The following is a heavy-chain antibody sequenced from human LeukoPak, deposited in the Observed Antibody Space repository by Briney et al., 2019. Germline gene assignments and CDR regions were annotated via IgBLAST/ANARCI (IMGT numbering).Heavy chain of an antibody. D-gene: IGHD6-13*01. V-gene: IGHV4-39*01. CDR2: IYYSGST. CDR1: GGSISSSSYY. J-gene: IGHJ4*02. CDR3: ARGQHELATY. Sequence: SETLSLTCTVSGGSISSSSYYWGWLRQPPGKGLEWIGSIYYSGSTYYNPSLKSRVTISVDTSKNQFSLKLSSVTAADTAVYYCARGQHELATYWGQGTLVTVSS.